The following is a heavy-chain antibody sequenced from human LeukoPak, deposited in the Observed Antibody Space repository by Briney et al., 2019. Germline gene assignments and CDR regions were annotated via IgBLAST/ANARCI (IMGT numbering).Heavy chain of an antibody. CDR2: MYHSGST. D-gene: IGHD2-15*01. J-gene: IGHJ5*02. Sequence: SQTLSLTCTVSGGSISSGGYYWSWIRHPPGKALEWIGYMYHSGSTYYNPSLKSRLTMSVDTSKNQFSLKLSSVTAADTAVYYCARGSAPNWFDPWGQGTLVTVSS. V-gene: IGHV4-30-2*01. CDR3: ARGSAPNWFDP. CDR1: GGSISSGGYY.